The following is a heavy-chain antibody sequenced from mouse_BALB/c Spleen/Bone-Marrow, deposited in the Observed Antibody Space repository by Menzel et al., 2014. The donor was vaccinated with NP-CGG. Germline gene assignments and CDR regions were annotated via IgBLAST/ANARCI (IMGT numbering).Heavy chain of an antibody. CDR3: VRDWRKEYWFAD. V-gene: IGHV2-9-2*01. Sequence: VKLMESGPGQVAPSQSLSITCTVSGFSLNTYDISWIRQPPGKGLEWLGAIWTGGGTNYNSGFMSRLSINNDNSKNHVFLKMNSLQTYDTAIYYRVRDWRKEYWFADWGQRTLVTVSA. CDR1: GFSLNTYD. CDR2: IWTGGGT. J-gene: IGHJ3*01. D-gene: IGHD5-1*01.